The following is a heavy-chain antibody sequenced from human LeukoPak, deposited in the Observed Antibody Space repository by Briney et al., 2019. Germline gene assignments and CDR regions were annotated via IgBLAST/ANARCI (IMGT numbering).Heavy chain of an antibody. CDR1: GYTFTSYG. CDR2: ISAYNGNT. CDR3: AYLGYCSGGSCLPTNY. Sequence: ASVKVSCKASGYTFTSYGVSWVRQAPGQGLEWMGWISAYNGNTNYAQKLQGRVTMTTDTSTSTAYMELRSLRSDDTAVYYCAYLGYCSGGSCLPTNYWGHGTLVTVSS. D-gene: IGHD2-15*01. V-gene: IGHV1-18*04. J-gene: IGHJ4*01.